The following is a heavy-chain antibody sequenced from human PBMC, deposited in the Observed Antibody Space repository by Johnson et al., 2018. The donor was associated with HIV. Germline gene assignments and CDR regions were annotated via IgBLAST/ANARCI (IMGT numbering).Heavy chain of an antibody. J-gene: IGHJ3*02. D-gene: IGHD2-21*01. CDR1: GFTFSSYW. CDR3: AKSIVVVLVGDNDDAFDI. CDR2: IKQDGSEK. V-gene: IGHV3-7*05. Sequence: MQLVESGGGLVQPGGSLRLSCAASGFTFSSYWMSWVRQAPGKGLEWVANIKQDGSEKYYVDSVKGRFTISRDNAKNSLYLQMNSLRAEDTAVYYCAKSIVVVLVGDNDDAFDIWGQGTMVTVSS.